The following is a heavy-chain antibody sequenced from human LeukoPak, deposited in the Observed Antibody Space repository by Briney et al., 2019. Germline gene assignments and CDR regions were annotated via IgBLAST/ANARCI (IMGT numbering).Heavy chain of an antibody. CDR3: ARDRSSGWPLGWLDP. D-gene: IGHD6-19*01. CDR2: IYYSGST. J-gene: IGHJ5*02. V-gene: IGHV4-31*03. CDR1: GGSISSGGYY. Sequence: PSETLSLTCTVSGGSISSGGYYWSWIRQHPGKGLEWIGYIYYSGSTYYNPSLKSRVNISVDTSKTQVSLKLSSVTAAGTAVYYCARDRSSGWPLGWLDPWGQGTLVTVSS.